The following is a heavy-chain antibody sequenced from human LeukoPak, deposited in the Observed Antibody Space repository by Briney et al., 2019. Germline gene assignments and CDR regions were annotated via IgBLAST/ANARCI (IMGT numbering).Heavy chain of an antibody. Sequence: SETLSLTCAVYGGSFSGYYWTWIRQPPGKGLEWIGEINHSGSTNYNPSLKSRVTISVDTSKNQFSLKLRSVTAADTAVYYCVRGRGYCSDGSCYSPGVYFDYWGQGTLVTVSS. V-gene: IGHV4-34*01. CDR2: INHSGST. J-gene: IGHJ4*02. D-gene: IGHD2-15*01. CDR1: GGSFSGYY. CDR3: VRGRGYCSDGSCYSPGVYFDY.